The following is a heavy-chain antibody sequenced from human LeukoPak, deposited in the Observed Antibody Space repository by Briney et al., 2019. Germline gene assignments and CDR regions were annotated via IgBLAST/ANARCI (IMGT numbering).Heavy chain of an antibody. CDR1: GGSISTSNYY. CDR3: AGQRGYCSSTSCYALDY. D-gene: IGHD2-2*01. Sequence: KTSETLSLTCTVSGGSISTSNYYWGWIRQPPGKGLEWIGNIFYSGSTNYNPSLKSRVTMSVDTSKNQFSLKLSSVTAADTAVYYCAGQRGYCSSTSCYALDYWGQGTLDTVSS. J-gene: IGHJ4*02. V-gene: IGHV4-39*07. CDR2: IFYSGST.